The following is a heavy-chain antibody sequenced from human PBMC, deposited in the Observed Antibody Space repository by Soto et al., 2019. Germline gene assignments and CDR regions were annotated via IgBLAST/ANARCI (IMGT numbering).Heavy chain of an antibody. CDR3: ASQNGYGDYGDAFDI. CDR1: GFTFSSYW. J-gene: IGHJ3*02. Sequence: GGSLRLSCAASGFTFSSYWMHWVRQAPGKGLVWVSRINSDGSSTSYADSVKGRFTISRDNAKNTLYLQMNSLRAEDTAVYYCASQNGYGDYGDAFDIWGQGTMVTVSS. CDR2: INSDGSST. D-gene: IGHD4-17*01. V-gene: IGHV3-74*01.